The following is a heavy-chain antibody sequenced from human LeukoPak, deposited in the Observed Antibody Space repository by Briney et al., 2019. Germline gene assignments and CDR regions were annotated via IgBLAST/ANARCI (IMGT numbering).Heavy chain of an antibody. J-gene: IGHJ3*02. CDR3: ARGAVAVYAFDI. D-gene: IGHD6-19*01. CDR1: GFTFSSYG. CDR2: IWYDGSNK. V-gene: IGHV3-33*01. Sequence: PGRSLRLSYAASGFTFSSYGMHWVRQAPGKGLEWVAVIWYDGSNKYYADSVKGRFTISRDNSKNTLYLQMNSLRAEDTAVYYCARGAVAVYAFDIWGQGTMVTVSS.